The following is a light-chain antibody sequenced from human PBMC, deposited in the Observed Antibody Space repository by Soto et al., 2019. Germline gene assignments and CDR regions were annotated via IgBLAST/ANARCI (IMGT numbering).Light chain of an antibody. CDR3: NSYTSSSTLV. CDR2: DVS. Sequence: QSALTQPASVSGSPGQSITISCTGTSNDVGGYDYVSWYQQHPGRAPKLMIYDVSNRPSGVSNRFSGSKSGNTASLTISGLQAEDAADYYCNSYTSSSTLVFGGGTKLTVL. V-gene: IGLV2-14*03. J-gene: IGLJ2*01. CDR1: SNDVGGYDY.